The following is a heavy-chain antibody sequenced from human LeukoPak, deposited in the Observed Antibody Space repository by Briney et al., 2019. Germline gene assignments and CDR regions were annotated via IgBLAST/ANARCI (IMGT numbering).Heavy chain of an antibody. CDR3: AKNPRKYYFDY. CDR2: INHSGST. V-gene: IGHV4-34*01. CDR1: GGSFSGYY. Sequence: SETLSLTCAVSGGSFSGYYWSWIRQPPGKGLEWIGEINHSGSTNYNPSLKSRVTISVDTSKNQFSLKLSSVTAADTAVYYCAKNPRKYYFDYWGQGTLVTVSS. J-gene: IGHJ4*02.